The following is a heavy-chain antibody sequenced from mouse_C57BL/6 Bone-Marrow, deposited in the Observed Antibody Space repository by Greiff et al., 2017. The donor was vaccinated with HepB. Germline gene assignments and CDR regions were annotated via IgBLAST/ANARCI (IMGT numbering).Heavy chain of an antibody. Sequence: QVQLQQPGAELVKPGASVKLSCKASGYTFTSYWMHWVKQRPEQGLEWIGMIHPNSGSTNYNEKFKSKATLTVDKSSSTAYMQLSSLTSEDSAVYYCARSGVTTVVAPFAYWGQGTLVTVSA. CDR3: ARSGVTTVVAPFAY. J-gene: IGHJ3*01. CDR1: GYTFTSYW. V-gene: IGHV1-64*01. CDR2: IHPNSGST. D-gene: IGHD1-1*01.